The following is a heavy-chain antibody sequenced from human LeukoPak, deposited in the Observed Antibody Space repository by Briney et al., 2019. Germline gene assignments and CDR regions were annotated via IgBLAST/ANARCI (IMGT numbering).Heavy chain of an antibody. V-gene: IGHV3-11*06. CDR2: ISSSSSYT. D-gene: IGHD6-19*01. Sequence: NPGGSLRLSCAAPGFTFSDYYMSWIRQAPGKGLEWVSYISSSSSYTNYADSVKGRFTISRDNAKNSLYLQMNSLRAEDTAVYYCARDGFSSGWSLFDYWGQGTLVTVSS. CDR1: GFTFSDYY. J-gene: IGHJ4*02. CDR3: ARDGFSSGWSLFDY.